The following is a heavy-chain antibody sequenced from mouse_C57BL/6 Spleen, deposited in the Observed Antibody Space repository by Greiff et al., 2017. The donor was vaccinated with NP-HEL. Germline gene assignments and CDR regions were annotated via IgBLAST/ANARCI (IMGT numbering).Heavy chain of an antibody. J-gene: IGHJ1*03. V-gene: IGHV1-80*01. CDR3: ARSYYVSSYWYFEV. D-gene: IGHD1-1*01. CDR1: GYAFSSYW. Sequence: QVQLQQSGAELVKPGASVKISCKASGYAFSSYWMNWVKQRPGKGLEWIGKIYPGDGDTNYNGKFKGKATLTADKSSSTAYMHLHSLASEDSAVYFCARSYYVSSYWYFEVWGTGTTVTVSS. CDR2: IYPGDGDT.